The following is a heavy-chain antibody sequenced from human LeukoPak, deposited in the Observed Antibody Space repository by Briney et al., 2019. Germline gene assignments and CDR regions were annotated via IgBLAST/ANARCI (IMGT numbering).Heavy chain of an antibody. CDR2: ISYDGSNY. CDR1: GFIFNNYA. V-gene: IGHV3-30-3*01. Sequence: GGSLRLSCAASGFIFNNYAMQWIRQAPGKGPEWVALISYDGSNYYYADSVRGRFTISRDNSKNTLYLQMNSLRAEDTAVYYCAKDRGPLQQLFDYWGQGTLVTVSS. D-gene: IGHD6-13*01. J-gene: IGHJ4*02. CDR3: AKDRGPLQQLFDY.